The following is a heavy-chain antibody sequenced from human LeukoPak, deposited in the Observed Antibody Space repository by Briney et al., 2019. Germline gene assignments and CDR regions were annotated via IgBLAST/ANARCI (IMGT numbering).Heavy chain of an antibody. V-gene: IGHV4-61*02. J-gene: IGHJ4*02. CDR3: ARARIDYADY. CDR1: GGSISIGSYY. Sequence: SQTLSLTCTVSGGSISIGSYYWSWIRQPAGKGLEWIGRIYTSGSTNYNPSLKSRVTISVDTSKNQFSLKLSSVTAADTAVYYCARARIDYADYWGQGTLVTVSS. CDR2: IYTSGST.